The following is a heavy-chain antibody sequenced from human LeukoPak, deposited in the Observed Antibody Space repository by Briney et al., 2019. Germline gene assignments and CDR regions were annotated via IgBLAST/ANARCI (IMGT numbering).Heavy chain of an antibody. CDR3: ARVGTMVRGLHHWFDP. Sequence: GGSLRLSCAASGFTFSSYSMNWVRQAPGKGLEWVSYISSSSSTIYYADSVKGRFTISRDNAKNSLYLQMNSLRAEDTAVYYCARVGTMVRGLHHWFDPWGQGTLVTVSS. CDR1: GFTFSSYS. CDR2: ISSSSSTI. D-gene: IGHD3-10*01. V-gene: IGHV3-48*01. J-gene: IGHJ5*02.